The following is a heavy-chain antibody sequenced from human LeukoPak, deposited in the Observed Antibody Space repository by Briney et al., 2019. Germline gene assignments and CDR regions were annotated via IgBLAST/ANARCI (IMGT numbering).Heavy chain of an antibody. V-gene: IGHV4-4*02. CDR2: IYHSGTT. CDR3: ARDLRMSCAFDI. D-gene: IGHD2-8*01. CDR1: GGSIVSRNW. J-gene: IGHJ3*02. Sequence: SGTLSLTCVVSGGSIVSRNWWSWVRQPPGKGLEWLGEIYHSGTTNYNPSLKSRVTISVDKSKNQFSLRLSSVTAAGTAVYYCARDLRMSCAFDIWGQGTMVTVSS.